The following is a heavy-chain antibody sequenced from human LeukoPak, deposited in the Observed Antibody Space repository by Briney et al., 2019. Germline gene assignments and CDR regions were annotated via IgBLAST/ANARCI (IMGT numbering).Heavy chain of an antibody. Sequence: GGSLRLSCAASGLKISYHIMNWVRQAPGRGRVCVSSMSSSSSTTSYADSVKGRFAISGDNAENSVFLQMNSLRAEGTGVYYCARLRVTTGGDYYYYYMDLWGKGTPVTVSS. CDR3: ARLRVTTGGDYYYYYMDL. V-gene: IGHV3-48*04. J-gene: IGHJ6*03. D-gene: IGHD4-17*01. CDR1: GLKISYHI. CDR2: MSSSSSTT.